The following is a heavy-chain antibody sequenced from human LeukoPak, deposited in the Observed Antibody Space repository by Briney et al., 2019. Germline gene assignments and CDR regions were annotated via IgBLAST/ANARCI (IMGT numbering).Heavy chain of an antibody. V-gene: IGHV1-18*01. J-gene: IGHJ2*01. CDR2: IGADNGYT. CDR1: GYTFTSYD. CDR3: ARASSAYNWYFDL. D-gene: IGHD4-11*01. Sequence: ASVKVSCXASGYTFTSYDINWVRQAPGQGLEWMGWIGADNGYTHYAQKLQGRVTLTTDTSTNTAYMDLRSLSSDDTAVYYCARASSAYNWYFDLWGRGTLVTVSS.